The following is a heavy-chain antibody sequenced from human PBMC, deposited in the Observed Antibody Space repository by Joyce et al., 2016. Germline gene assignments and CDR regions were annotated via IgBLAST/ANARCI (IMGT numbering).Heavy chain of an antibody. CDR1: GASIRGSPYY. D-gene: IGHD2/OR15-2a*01. CDR2: IYYSGST. CDR3: ARDTSPRSIDS. V-gene: IGHV4-39*07. J-gene: IGHJ4*02. Sequence: QLHLQESGPGLVKPSETLSLNCTVSGASIRGSPYYWAWIRQSPGLGLEWIGGIYYSGSTYYNPSLKSRGTISVDTSKNQFSLTLTSMTAADTAVYFCARDTSPRSIDSWGQGTLVSVSS.